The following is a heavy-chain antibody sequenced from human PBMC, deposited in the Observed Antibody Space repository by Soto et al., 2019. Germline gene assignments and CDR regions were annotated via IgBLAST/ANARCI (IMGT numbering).Heavy chain of an antibody. CDR1: GFTFSSYA. V-gene: IGHV3-23*01. CDR3: ATGGEGHYYGSGSYAAFDI. D-gene: IGHD3-10*01. Sequence: EVQLLESGGGLVQPGGSLRLSCAASGFTFSSYAMSWVRQAPGKGLEWVSAISGSGGSTYYADSVKGRFTISRDNSKNTLYLQMNSLRAEDTAVYYCATGGEGHYYGSGSYAAFDIWGQGTMVTVSS. CDR2: ISGSGGST. J-gene: IGHJ3*02.